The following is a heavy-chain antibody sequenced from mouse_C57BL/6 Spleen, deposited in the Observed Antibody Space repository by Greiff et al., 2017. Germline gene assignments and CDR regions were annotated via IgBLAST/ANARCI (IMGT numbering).Heavy chain of an antibody. CDR1: GYSFTDYN. CDR3: AAGYYGSRIYAMDY. CDR2: INPNYGTT. D-gene: IGHD1-1*01. V-gene: IGHV1-39*01. J-gene: IGHJ4*01. Sequence: VQLQQSGPELVKPGASVKISCKASGYSFTDYNMNWVKQSHGKSLEWIGVINPNYGTTSYNQKFKGKATLTVDQSSSTAYMQLNSLTSEDSAVYYCAAGYYGSRIYAMDYWGQGTSVTVSS.